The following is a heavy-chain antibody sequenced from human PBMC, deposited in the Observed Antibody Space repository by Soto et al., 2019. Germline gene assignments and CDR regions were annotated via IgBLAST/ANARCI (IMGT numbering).Heavy chain of an antibody. D-gene: IGHD3-22*01. V-gene: IGHV3-53*01. CDR1: GFTVSSNY. Sequence: GGSLRLSCAASGFTVSSNYMSWVRQAPGKGLEWVSVIYSGGSTYYADSVKGRFTISRDNSKNTLYFQMNSLRAEDTAVYYCARDDYDSSGPHSYGMDVWGQGTTVTVSS. CDR3: ARDDYDSSGPHSYGMDV. J-gene: IGHJ6*02. CDR2: IYSGGST.